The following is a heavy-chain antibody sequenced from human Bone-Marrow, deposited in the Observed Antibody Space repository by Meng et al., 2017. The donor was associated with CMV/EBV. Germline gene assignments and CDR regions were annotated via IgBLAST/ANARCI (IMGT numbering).Heavy chain of an antibody. D-gene: IGHD2-2*01. CDR3: AREVVPGRSGYYYGMDV. J-gene: IGHJ6*02. CDR1: GFTFSNID. CDR2: VSWNGSRT. V-gene: IGHV3-19*01. Sequence: GESLKISCAAPGFTFSNIDMNWVRQAPGKGLEWASGVSWNGSRTHYADSVKVRFTISRDNAKNSLYLQMNSLRAEDTAVYYCAREVVPGRSGYYYGMDVWARGTTVTVSS.